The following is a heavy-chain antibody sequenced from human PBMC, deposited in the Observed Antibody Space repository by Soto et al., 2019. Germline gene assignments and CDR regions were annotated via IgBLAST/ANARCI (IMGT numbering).Heavy chain of an antibody. CDR1: GYTFTSYG. CDR2: INAYNGNT. V-gene: IGHV1-18*01. CDR3: ARSLGSSWYTDY. D-gene: IGHD6-13*01. J-gene: IGHJ4*02. Sequence: ASVKVSCKASGYTFTSYGISWVRQAPGQRLEWMGWINAYNGNTKYSQKFQGRVTITRDTSASTAYMELSGLRSEDTAVYYCARSLGSSWYTDYWGQGTLVTVSS.